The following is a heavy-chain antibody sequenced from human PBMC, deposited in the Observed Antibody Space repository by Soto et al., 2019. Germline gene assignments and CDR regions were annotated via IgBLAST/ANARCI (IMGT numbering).Heavy chain of an antibody. J-gene: IGHJ4*02. CDR3: ASSYGSGYRAFDY. Sequence: QVQLVQSGAEVKRPGSSVKVSCKASGDTFNFYSINWVRQAPAVGLEWVGRVNPILSMSNYAQRFQGRVTMTADKSTSTAYMELRSLRSEDTAIYYCASSYGSGYRAFDYWGQGALVTVSS. CDR1: GDTFNFYS. D-gene: IGHD3-10*01. V-gene: IGHV1-69*02. CDR2: VNPILSMS.